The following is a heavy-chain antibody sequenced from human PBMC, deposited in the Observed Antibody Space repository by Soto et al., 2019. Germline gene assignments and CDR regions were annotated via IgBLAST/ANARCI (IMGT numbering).Heavy chain of an antibody. Sequence: EVQLVESGGGLVKPGGSLRLSCAASGFTFSSYSMNWVRQAPGKGLEWVSSISSSSSYIYYADSVKGRFTISRDNAKNSLYLKMNSLRAEDTAVYYCARANPGPGRGTSYYYYGMDVWGQGTTVTVSS. CDR2: ISSSSSYI. J-gene: IGHJ6*02. CDR1: GFTFSSYS. D-gene: IGHD2-2*01. CDR3: ARANPGPGRGTSYYYYGMDV. V-gene: IGHV3-21*01.